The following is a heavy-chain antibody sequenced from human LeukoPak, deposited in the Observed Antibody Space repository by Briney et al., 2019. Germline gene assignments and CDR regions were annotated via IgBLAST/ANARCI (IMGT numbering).Heavy chain of an antibody. CDR1: GYIFTTYW. D-gene: IGHD2-21*01. Sequence: GESLKISCKGSGYIFTTYWIAWVRQMPGKGLEWVGIIYPGDSETRYGPPFQGQVTISADKSISTAYLQWSSLKASDTAMYYCARRPSSMTPSDYWGQGTLVTVSS. CDR2: IYPGDSET. CDR3: ARRPSSMTPSDY. J-gene: IGHJ4*02. V-gene: IGHV5-51*01.